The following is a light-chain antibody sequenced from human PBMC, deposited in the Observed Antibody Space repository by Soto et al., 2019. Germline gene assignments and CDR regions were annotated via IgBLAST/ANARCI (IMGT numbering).Light chain of an antibody. CDR1: QGIDKF. CDR3: QQLDTDPYT. V-gene: IGKV1-9*01. J-gene: IGKJ2*01. Sequence: IQLTQSPSSLSASVGDRVTITCRASQGIDKFLAWYQQKPGKAPKLLIYAASTLETGVPLRFSGNGSGTTFTLTISSLQPEDFATYYCQQLDTDPYTFGQGTKLDI. CDR2: AAS.